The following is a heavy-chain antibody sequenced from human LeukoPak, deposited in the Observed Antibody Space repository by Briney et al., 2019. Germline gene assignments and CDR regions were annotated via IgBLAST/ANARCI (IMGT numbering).Heavy chain of an antibody. J-gene: IGHJ4*02. V-gene: IGHV3-9*01. CDR3: AKASGGYCSSISCYHFDY. CDR2: IIWNSGTI. Sequence: PGRSLRLSCAASRFAFHASALRWGPAGLGKGLWCVSSIIWNSGTIRSAESVKGRFSISRDNAQNSLYLQMYTLREEGTALYYCAKASGGYCSSISCYHFDYWGQGTLVTVSS. D-gene: IGHD2-2*01. CDR1: RFAFHASA.